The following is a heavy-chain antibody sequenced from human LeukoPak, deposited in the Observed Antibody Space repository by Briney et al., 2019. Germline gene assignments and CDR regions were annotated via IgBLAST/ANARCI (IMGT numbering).Heavy chain of an antibody. D-gene: IGHD3-10*01. Sequence: PGGSLRLSCAASGLIFRSYEMNWVRQAPGKGLEWVSDISGSGGSTYYADSVKGRFTISRDNSRNTLYLQMNSLRAEDTAVYYCAKGLLWFGEPNDAFDIWGQGTMVTVSS. V-gene: IGHV3-23*01. CDR3: AKGLLWFGEPNDAFDI. CDR2: ISGSGGST. CDR1: GLIFRSYE. J-gene: IGHJ3*02.